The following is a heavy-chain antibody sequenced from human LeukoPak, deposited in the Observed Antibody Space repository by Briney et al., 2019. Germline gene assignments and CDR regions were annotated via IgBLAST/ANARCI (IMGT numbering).Heavy chain of an antibody. D-gene: IGHD5-18*01. CDR2: INPNSGGT. Sequence: ASVKVSCKASGYTFIAYYMHWVRQAPGQGLEWMGWINPNSGGTNYAQKFQGRVTMTRDTSISTAYMELSRLRSDDTAVYYCARPTGDTAMVVGYWGQGTLVTVSS. CDR3: ARPTGDTAMVVGY. J-gene: IGHJ4*02. CDR1: GYTFIAYY. V-gene: IGHV1-2*02.